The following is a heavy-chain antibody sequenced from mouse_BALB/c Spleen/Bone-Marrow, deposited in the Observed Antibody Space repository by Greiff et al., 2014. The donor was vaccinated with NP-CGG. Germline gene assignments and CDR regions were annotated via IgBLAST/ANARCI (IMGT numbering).Heavy chain of an antibody. CDR3: ARSEGNYAMDY. Sequence: QVQLKQSGAELARPGASVKLSCEASGYTFTSYWMQWVKQRPGQGLEWIGAIYPGDGDTRYTQKFKGKATLTADKSSSTAYMQLSSLASEDSSVYYCARSEGNYAMDYWGQGTSVTVSS. CDR1: GYTFTSYW. V-gene: IGHV1-87*01. J-gene: IGHJ4*01. CDR2: IYPGDGDT.